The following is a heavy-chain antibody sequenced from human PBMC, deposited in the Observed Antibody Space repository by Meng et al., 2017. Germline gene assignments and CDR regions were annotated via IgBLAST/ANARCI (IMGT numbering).Heavy chain of an antibody. CDR3: LDEAPRSDY. CDR1: GFTFNNYW. J-gene: IGHJ4*02. Sequence: QLVGSGGGLVQPGGSLRLSCAASGFTFNNYWMHWVRQVPGKGLVWVSRISGDGSITNYADSVKGRFTISRDNAKNTLYLQMNSLRPEDTAVYYCLDEAPRSDYWGQGSLVTV. CDR2: ISGDGSIT. D-gene: IGHD1-1*01. V-gene: IGHV3-74*01.